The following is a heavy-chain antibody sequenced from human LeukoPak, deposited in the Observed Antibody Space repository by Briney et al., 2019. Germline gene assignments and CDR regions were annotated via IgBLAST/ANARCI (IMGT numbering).Heavy chain of an antibody. Sequence: SETLSLTCTVSGGSISSSSYYWGWIRQPPGKGLEWIGSIYYSGSTYYNPSLKSRVTISVDTSKNQFSLKLSSVTAADTAVYYCARDRGWEGFDYWGQGTLVTVSS. CDR2: IYYSGST. V-gene: IGHV4-39*07. CDR3: ARDRGWEGFDY. J-gene: IGHJ4*02. CDR1: GGSISSSSYY. D-gene: IGHD1-26*01.